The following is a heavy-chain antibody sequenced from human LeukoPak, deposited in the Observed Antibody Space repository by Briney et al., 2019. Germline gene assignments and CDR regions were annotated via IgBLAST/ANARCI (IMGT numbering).Heavy chain of an antibody. D-gene: IGHD3-22*01. V-gene: IGHV4-30-4*08. J-gene: IGHJ5*02. CDR1: GGSISSGDYY. CDR3: ARGDYYDSSGYYYH. Sequence: SQTLSLTCTVSGGSISSGDYYWSWIRQPPGKGLEWIGFIYYSGSTSYNPSLKSRVTISLDTSKNYFSLKLTSVTAADTAMYYCARGDYYDSSGYYYHWGQGTLVAVSS. CDR2: IYYSGST.